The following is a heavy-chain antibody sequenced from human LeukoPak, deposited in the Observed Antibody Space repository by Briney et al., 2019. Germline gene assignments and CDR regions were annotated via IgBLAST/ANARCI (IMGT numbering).Heavy chain of an antibody. CDR3: AKDKSGAYYYGMDV. CDR1: GFTFSACE. V-gene: IGHV3-30*18. J-gene: IGHJ6*02. D-gene: IGHD2-8*02. Sequence: GGSLTLYCAISGFTFSACELTWVRQAPGKGLEWVAVISFDGSKKYYVDSVKGRFTISRDNSKNTLYLQMNSLRVEDTAVYSCAKDKSGAYYYGMDVWGQGTTVTVSS. CDR2: ISFDGSKK.